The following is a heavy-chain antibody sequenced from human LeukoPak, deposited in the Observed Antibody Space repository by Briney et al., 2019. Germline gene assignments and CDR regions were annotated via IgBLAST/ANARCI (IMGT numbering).Heavy chain of an antibody. Sequence: GGSLRLSCAASGFTFSSYGMHWVRQAPGKGLEWVAVISYDGSNKYYADSVKGRFTISRDNSKNTLYLQMNSLRAEDTAVYYCAKNLHRGWLQPYCFDYWGQGTLVTVSS. CDR1: GFTFSSYG. V-gene: IGHV3-30*18. J-gene: IGHJ4*02. D-gene: IGHD5-24*01. CDR3: AKNLHRGWLQPYCFDY. CDR2: ISYDGSNK.